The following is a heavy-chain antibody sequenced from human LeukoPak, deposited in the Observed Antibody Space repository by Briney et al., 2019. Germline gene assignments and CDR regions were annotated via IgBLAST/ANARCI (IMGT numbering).Heavy chain of an antibody. V-gene: IGHV4-38-2*02. CDR3: AREGAIPGIDP. J-gene: IGHJ5*02. CDR2: ISYSGRI. CDR1: GYSITSGFS. D-gene: IGHD2-21*01. Sequence: SETLSLTCAVSGYSITSGFSWGWIRQPPGKILEWIATISYSGRIDYNPSPKSRVTISSDTSKNQFSLRLTSLTAADTAMYYCAREGAIPGIDPWGQGTLVTVSS.